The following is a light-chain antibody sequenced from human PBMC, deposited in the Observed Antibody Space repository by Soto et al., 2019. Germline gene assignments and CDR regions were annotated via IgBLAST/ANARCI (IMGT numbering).Light chain of an antibody. V-gene: IGKV3-15*01. Sequence: EIVMTQAPATLSVSPGERATLSCRASKSVSSNLAWYQQKSGQAPRLLIFGASTRATGIPARFSGSGSGTDFTLTISSLQSEDFAVYYCQHYNNWPPWTFGQGTKVEIK. CDR2: GAS. CDR3: QHYNNWPPWT. J-gene: IGKJ1*01. CDR1: KSVSSN.